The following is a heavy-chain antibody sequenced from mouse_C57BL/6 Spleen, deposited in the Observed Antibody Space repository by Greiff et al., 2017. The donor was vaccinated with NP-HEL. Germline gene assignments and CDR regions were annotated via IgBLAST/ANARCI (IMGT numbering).Heavy chain of an antibody. J-gene: IGHJ3*01. CDR3: ARQPFTTGAWLAY. D-gene: IGHD1-1*01. Sequence: EVKVVESGGGLVKPGGSLKLSCAASGFTFSDYGMHWVRQAPEKGLEWVAYISSGSSTIYYADTVKGRFTISRDNAKNTLFLQMTSLRSEETAMYYCARQPFTTGAWLAYWGQGTLVTVSA. CDR1: GFTFSDYG. V-gene: IGHV5-17*01. CDR2: ISSGSSTI.